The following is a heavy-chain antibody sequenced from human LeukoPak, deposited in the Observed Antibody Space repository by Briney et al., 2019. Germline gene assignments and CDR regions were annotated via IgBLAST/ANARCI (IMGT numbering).Heavy chain of an antibody. D-gene: IGHD3-22*01. CDR1: GYTFTSYG. J-gene: IGHJ4*02. V-gene: IGHV1-18*01. Sequence: ASVKVSCKASGYTFTSYGISWVRQAPGQGLEWMGWISANNGNTNYVQKLQGRVTMTTDTSTSTAYMELRSLRSDDTAVYYCARDHRYYDSSGYSGYWGQGTLVTVSS. CDR3: ARDHRYYDSSGYSGY. CDR2: ISANNGNT.